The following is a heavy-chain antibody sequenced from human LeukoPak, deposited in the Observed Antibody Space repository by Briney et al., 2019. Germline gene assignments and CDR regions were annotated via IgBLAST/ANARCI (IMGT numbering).Heavy chain of an antibody. J-gene: IGHJ4*02. Sequence: SETLSLTCTVSGGSISNYYWSWIRQPAGKGLEWIGRIYSTGDTNYNPSLRSRVTISVDTSKNQFSLKLSSVTAADTAIYYCAKTSGMYYRESHFDYWGRGTLVTVSS. CDR1: GGSISNYY. CDR2: IYSTGDT. V-gene: IGHV4-4*07. D-gene: IGHD1-26*01. CDR3: AKTSGMYYRESHFDY.